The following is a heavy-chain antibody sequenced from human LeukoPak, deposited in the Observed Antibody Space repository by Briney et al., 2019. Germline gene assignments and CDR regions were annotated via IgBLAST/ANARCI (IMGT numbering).Heavy chain of an antibody. J-gene: IGHJ5*02. CDR2: IYYSGST. V-gene: IGHV4-59*08. D-gene: IGHD2-2*01. CDR1: GGSLSSYH. CDR3: ARSPTCSPSCYAWFDP. Sequence: PSETLSLTCTVSGGSLSSYHWSWIRQPPAKGLEWIGYIYYSGSTNYNPSLKSRVTISVDTSKNQFSLKLSSVTAADTAVYYCARSPTCSPSCYAWFDPWGQGTLVTVSS.